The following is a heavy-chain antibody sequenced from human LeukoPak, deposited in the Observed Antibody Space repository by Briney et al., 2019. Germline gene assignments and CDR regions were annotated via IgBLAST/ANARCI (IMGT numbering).Heavy chain of an antibody. V-gene: IGHV1-69*05. CDR2: IIPIIGTA. D-gene: IGHD3/OR15-3a*01. CDR3: ARDRTGILDY. CDR1: GGTFSSYA. Sequence: SVKVSCKASGGTFSSYAISWVRQAPGQRLEWMGGIIPIIGTANYAQKFQGRVTITTDESTSTAYMELSSLRSEDTAVYYCARDRTGILDYWGQGTLVTVSS. J-gene: IGHJ4*02.